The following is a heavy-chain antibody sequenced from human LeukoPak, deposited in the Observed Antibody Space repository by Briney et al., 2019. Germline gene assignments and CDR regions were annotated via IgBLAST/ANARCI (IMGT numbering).Heavy chain of an antibody. CDR1: GFTFSSYG. V-gene: IGHV3-33*01. CDR2: IWYDGSNK. CDR3: ARDRDVDTAMALDY. Sequence: PGGSLRLSCAASGFTFSSYGMHWVRQAPGKGLEWVAGIWYDGSNKYYADSVKGRFTISRDNSKNTLYLQMNSLRAEDTAVYYCARDRDVDTAMALDYWGQGTLVTVSS. J-gene: IGHJ4*02. D-gene: IGHD5-18*01.